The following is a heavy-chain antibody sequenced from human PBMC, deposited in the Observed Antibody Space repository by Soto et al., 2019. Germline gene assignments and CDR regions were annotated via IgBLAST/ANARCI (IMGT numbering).Heavy chain of an antibody. CDR2: INHSGST. V-gene: IGHV4-34*01. CDR1: GGSFSGYY. J-gene: IGHJ5*02. D-gene: IGHD3-10*01. Sequence: QVQLQQWGAGLLKPSETLSLTCAVYGGSFSGYYWSWIRQPPGKGLEWNGEINHSGSTNYNPSLKSRVNLSVDTSKNQFPLKLSSGTAADTAVYYCARGGITMVRGVRDWFDPWGQGTLVTVSS. CDR3: ARGGITMVRGVRDWFDP.